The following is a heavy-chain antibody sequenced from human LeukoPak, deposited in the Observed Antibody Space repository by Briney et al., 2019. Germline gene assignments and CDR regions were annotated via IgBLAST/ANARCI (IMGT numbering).Heavy chain of an antibody. D-gene: IGHD6-19*01. Sequence: SVKVSCKASGGTFSSYAISWVRQAPAQGLEWMGGVIPIFGTANYAQKFQGRVTITTDEITSTAYMELSSLRSEDTAVYYCAIHRTSPRNIAVAGSFDYWGQGTLVTVSS. J-gene: IGHJ4*02. CDR3: AIHRTSPRNIAVAGSFDY. V-gene: IGHV1-69*05. CDR2: VIPIFGTA. CDR1: GGTFSSYA.